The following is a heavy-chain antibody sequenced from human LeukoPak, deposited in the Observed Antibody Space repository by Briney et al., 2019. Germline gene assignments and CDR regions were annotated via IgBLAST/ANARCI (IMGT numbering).Heavy chain of an antibody. V-gene: IGHV3-13*01. CDR2: IGTAGDT. CDR1: GFTFSSYD. CDR3: ARTVGYGDYHWYDP. Sequence: LPGGSLRLSCAASGFTFSSYDMHWVRQATGKGLEWVSAIGTAGDTYYPGSVKGRFTISRENAKNSLYLQMNSLRAEDTAVYYCARTVGYGDYHWYDPWGQGTLVTVSS. D-gene: IGHD4-17*01. J-gene: IGHJ5*02.